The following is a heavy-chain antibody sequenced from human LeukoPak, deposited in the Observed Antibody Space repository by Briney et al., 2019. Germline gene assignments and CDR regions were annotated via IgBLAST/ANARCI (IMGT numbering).Heavy chain of an antibody. CDR1: GFTFSSYG. V-gene: IGHV3-30*18. D-gene: IGHD2-2*01. CDR2: ISYDGSNK. Sequence: GGSLRLSRAASGFTFSSYGMHWVRQAPGKGLEWVAVISYDGSNKYYADSVKGRFTISRDNSKNTLYLQMNSLRAEDTAVYYCAKDFRYQLLSNCFDYWGQGTLVTVSS. CDR3: AKDFRYQLLSNCFDY. J-gene: IGHJ4*02.